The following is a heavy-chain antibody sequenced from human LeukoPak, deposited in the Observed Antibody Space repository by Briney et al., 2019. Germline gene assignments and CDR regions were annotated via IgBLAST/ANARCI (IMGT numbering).Heavy chain of an antibody. Sequence: GGSLRLSCAASGFTFSSAWMNWVRLAPGKGLEWVGRIKTTTDGGIADYAAPVNGRFTISRDDSSNALYLQMNSLKTEDTAVYYCTATGQAWYLFYWGQGTLVTVSS. V-gene: IGHV3-15*01. CDR3: TATGQAWYLFY. CDR1: GFTFSSAW. CDR2: IKTTTDGGIA. J-gene: IGHJ4*02. D-gene: IGHD6-13*01.